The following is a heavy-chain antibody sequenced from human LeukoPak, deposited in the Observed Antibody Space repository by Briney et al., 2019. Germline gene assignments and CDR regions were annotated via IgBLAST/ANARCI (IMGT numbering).Heavy chain of an antibody. CDR3: ARLVGATTLDV. CDR1: GGTFSSYA. Sequence: ASVKVSCKASGGTFSSYAISWVRQAPGQGLEWMGGIIPIFGTAHYAQKFQGRVTITADKSTSTAYMELSSVTAADTAVYYCARLVGATTLDVWGKGTTVTISS. D-gene: IGHD1-26*01. J-gene: IGHJ6*04. V-gene: IGHV1-69*06. CDR2: IIPIFGTA.